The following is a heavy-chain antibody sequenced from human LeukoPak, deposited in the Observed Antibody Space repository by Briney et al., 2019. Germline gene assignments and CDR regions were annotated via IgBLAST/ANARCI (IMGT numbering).Heavy chain of an antibody. J-gene: IGHJ4*02. CDR3: AKVGGYSYGPNDY. CDR2: ISGSGGST. Sequence: PGGSLRLSCAASGFTFSSYAMSWVRQAPGKGLEWVSAISGSGGSTYYADSVKGRFTISRDNYKNTLYLQMNSLRAEDTAVYYCAKVGGYSYGPNDYWGQGTLVTVSS. V-gene: IGHV3-23*01. CDR1: GFTFSSYA. D-gene: IGHD5-18*01.